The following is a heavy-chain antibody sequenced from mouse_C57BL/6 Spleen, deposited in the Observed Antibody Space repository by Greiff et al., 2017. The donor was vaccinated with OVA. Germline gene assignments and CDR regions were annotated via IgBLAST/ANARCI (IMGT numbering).Heavy chain of an antibody. J-gene: IGHJ3*01. CDR1: GFNIKDSY. V-gene: IGHV14-1*01. CDR2: IDPEDGDT. CDR3: TSFYYGSSSFAY. D-gene: IGHD1-1*01. Sequence: EVMLVESGAELVRPGASVKLSCTASGFNIKDSYMHWVKQRPEQGLEWIGRIDPEDGDTEYAPKFQGKATMTADTSSNTAYLQLSSLTSEDTAVYYCTSFYYGSSSFAYWGQGTLVTVSA.